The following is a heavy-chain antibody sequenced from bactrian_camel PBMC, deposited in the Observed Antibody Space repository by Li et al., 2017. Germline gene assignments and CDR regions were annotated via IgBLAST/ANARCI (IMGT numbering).Heavy chain of an antibody. Sequence: QVQLVESGGASVQAGESLRLSCVVSGHTATTRRCMAWFRQAPGKEREGVATSVSGGVTNYTDSVKGRFTISRDDAKDTLYLQMNNLKPEDTGIYYCAAKYATQACSLESMRPQFWGRGTQVTVS. D-gene: IGHD1*01. CDR2: SVSGGVT. CDR3: AAKYATQACSLESMRPQF. CDR1: GHTATTRRC. J-gene: IGHJ4*01. V-gene: IGHV3S53*01.